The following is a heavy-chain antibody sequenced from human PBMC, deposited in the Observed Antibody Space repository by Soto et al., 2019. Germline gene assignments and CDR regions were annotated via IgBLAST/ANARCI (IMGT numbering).Heavy chain of an antibody. CDR1: GGSISDSAYY. CDR2: IFYSGTT. Sequence: QLQLQESGPGLVKPSETLSLSCTVSGGSISDSAYYWAWIRQPPGKGLEWIGSIFYSGTTYYSPSLKSRVTISVDTSHNQFSLSLRSVTAADTAMYYCVREYGGSSRSEWGQGTLVTVSS. CDR3: VREYGGSSRSE. V-gene: IGHV4-39*02. D-gene: IGHD6-6*01. J-gene: IGHJ4*02.